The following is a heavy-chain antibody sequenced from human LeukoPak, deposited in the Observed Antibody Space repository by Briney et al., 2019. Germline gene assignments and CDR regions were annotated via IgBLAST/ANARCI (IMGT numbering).Heavy chain of an antibody. CDR3: ARDRGAAAGNFDY. CDR2: IYHDGST. J-gene: IGHJ4*02. CDR1: GYSISSGYY. Sequence: SETLSLTCTVSGYSISSGYYWAWIRQPPGKGLEWIGSIYHDGSTYYNPSLKSRVTISVDTSKNQFSLKVRSVTAADTAVYYCARDRGAAAGNFDYWGQGTLVTVSS. D-gene: IGHD6-13*01. V-gene: IGHV4-38-2*02.